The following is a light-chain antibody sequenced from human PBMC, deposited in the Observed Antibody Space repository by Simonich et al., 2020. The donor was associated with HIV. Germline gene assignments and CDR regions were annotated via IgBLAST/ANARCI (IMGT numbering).Light chain of an antibody. J-gene: IGLJ3*02. V-gene: IGLV6-57*01. CDR2: EDN. Sequence: NFMLTQPHSVSESPGKTVTISCTRSRGRIASNYVQWYQQRPGSSPTTVIYEDNQIPSGVPDRFSGSIDSSSNSASLTISGLKTEDEADYYCQSYDSSNQGVFGGGTKLTVL. CDR1: RGRIASNY. CDR3: QSYDSSNQGV.